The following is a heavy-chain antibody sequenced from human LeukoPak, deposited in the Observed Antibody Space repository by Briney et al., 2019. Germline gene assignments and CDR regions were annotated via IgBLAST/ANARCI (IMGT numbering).Heavy chain of an antibody. CDR2: ISGSGGST. Sequence: GGSLRLSCAASGFTFSSYAMSWVRQAPGKGLEWVSAISGSGGSTYYADSVKGRFTISRDNSKNTLYLQMNSLRAEDTAVYYCAKDSVYGSSGYYYEGYFDYWGQGTLVTVSS. CDR1: GFTFSSYA. D-gene: IGHD3-22*01. CDR3: AKDSVYGSSGYYYEGYFDY. J-gene: IGHJ4*02. V-gene: IGHV3-23*01.